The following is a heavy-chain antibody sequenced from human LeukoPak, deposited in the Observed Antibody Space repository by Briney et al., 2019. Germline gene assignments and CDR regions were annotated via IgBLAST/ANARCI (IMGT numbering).Heavy chain of an antibody. Sequence: GGSLRLSCAASGFTFTYYAMNWVRQAPGKGLEWVSAISGSDGSTYYADSVKGRFTISRDNSKNTLYLQMNSLRAEATAVYYCAKETVVVVAATPDAFDIWGQGTMVTVSS. CDR1: GFTFTYYA. V-gene: IGHV3-23*01. D-gene: IGHD2-15*01. CDR2: ISGSDGST. CDR3: AKETVVVVAATPDAFDI. J-gene: IGHJ3*02.